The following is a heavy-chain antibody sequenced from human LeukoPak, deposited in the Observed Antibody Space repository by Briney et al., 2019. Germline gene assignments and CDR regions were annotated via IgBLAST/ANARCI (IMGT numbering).Heavy chain of an antibody. CDR2: IYYSGST. D-gene: IGHD4-17*01. J-gene: IGHJ4*02. V-gene: IGHV4-59*01. Sequence: SEALSLTCTVAGGSISSYYWSWLRQPPGKGLEWIGYIYYSGSTNYNPSLKSRVTISVDTSKNQFSLKLSSVTAADTAVYYCAAEDDYGDSPHYWGQGTLVTVSS. CDR3: AAEDDYGDSPHY. CDR1: GGSISSYY.